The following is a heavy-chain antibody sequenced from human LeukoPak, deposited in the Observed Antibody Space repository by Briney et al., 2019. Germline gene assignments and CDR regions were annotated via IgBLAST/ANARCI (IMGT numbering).Heavy chain of an antibody. Sequence: GGSLRLSCAASGFTFDDYAMHWVRQAPGKGLEWVSGISWNSGSIGYADSVKGRFTISRDNDKNSLYLQMNSLRAEDTALYYCAKDSAAVAGSESFFQHWGQGTLVTVSS. CDR2: ISWNSGSI. CDR3: AKDSAAVAGSESFFQH. V-gene: IGHV3-9*01. CDR1: GFTFDDYA. J-gene: IGHJ1*01. D-gene: IGHD6-19*01.